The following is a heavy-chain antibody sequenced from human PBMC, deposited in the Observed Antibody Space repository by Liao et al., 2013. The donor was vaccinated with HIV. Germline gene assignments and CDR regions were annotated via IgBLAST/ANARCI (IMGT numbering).Heavy chain of an antibody. J-gene: IGHJ4*02. CDR1: GGSLSGHY. CDR3: ARGFRLRLGLVDY. CDR2: IIHSGRT. Sequence: QVQLQESGPGLVKPSETLSLTCAVYGGSLSGHYWNWIRQPPGKGLEWLGEIIHSGRTNYNPSLKSRVTISVDTSKNQFSLKLSSVTAADTAVYYCARGFRLRLGLVDYWGQGTLVTVSS. D-gene: IGHD3-16*01. V-gene: IGHV4-34*01.